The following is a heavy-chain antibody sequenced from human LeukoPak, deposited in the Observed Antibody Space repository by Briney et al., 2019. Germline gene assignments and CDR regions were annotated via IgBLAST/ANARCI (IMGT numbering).Heavy chain of an antibody. CDR3: AREGSVAAGYFQR. J-gene: IGHJ1*01. CDR2: IYTSGST. D-gene: IGHD6-19*01. CDR1: GGSISSYY. Sequence: SETLSLTCTVSGGSISSYYWSWIRQSAGKGLEWIGRIYTSGSTNYNPSLRGRVTISADTSTNQFSLRLSSVTAADTAVYYCAREGSVAAGYFQRWGQGTLVTVSS. V-gene: IGHV4-4*07.